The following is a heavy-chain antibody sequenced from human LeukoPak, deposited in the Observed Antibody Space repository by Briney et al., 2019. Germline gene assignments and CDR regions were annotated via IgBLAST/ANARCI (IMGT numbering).Heavy chain of an antibody. CDR2: ISYDGSNK. CDR3: AKDLEDSSGYSNFDY. Sequence: GGSLRLSCAASGFTFSSYGMHWVRQAPGKGLEWVAVISYDGSNKYYADSVKGRFTISRDNSKNTLYLQMNSLRAEDTAVYYCAKDLEDSSGYSNFDYWGQGTLVTVSS. J-gene: IGHJ4*02. V-gene: IGHV3-30*18. CDR1: GFTFSSYG. D-gene: IGHD3-22*01.